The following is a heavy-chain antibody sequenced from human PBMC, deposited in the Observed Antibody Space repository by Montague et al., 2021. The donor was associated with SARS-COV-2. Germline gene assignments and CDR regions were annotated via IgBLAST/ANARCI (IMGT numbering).Heavy chain of an antibody. J-gene: IGHJ6*03. Sequence: TLSLTCTVSGGSISSGSYYWSWIRQPAGKGLEWIGRIYTSGSTNYNPSLKSRVTISVDTSKNQFSLKLSSVTAADTAVYYCARGAGITIFGVVIPGYYYMDVWGKGTTVTGSS. CDR2: IYTSGST. D-gene: IGHD3-3*01. V-gene: IGHV4-61*02. CDR3: ARGAGITIFGVVIPGYYYMDV. CDR1: GGSISSGSYY.